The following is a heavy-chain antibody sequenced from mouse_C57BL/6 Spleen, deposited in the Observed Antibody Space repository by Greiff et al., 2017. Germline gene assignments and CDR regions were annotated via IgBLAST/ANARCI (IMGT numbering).Heavy chain of an antibody. CDR2: IYPGDGDT. CDR3: ARRFYYYGSSLFDY. Sequence: QVTLKVSGAELVKPGASVKISCKASGYAFSSYWMNWVKQRPGKGLEWIGQIYPGDGDTNYNGKFKGKATLTADKSSSTAYMQLSSLTSEDSAVYFCARRFYYYGSSLFDYWGQGTTLTVSS. CDR1: GYAFSSYW. J-gene: IGHJ2*01. D-gene: IGHD1-1*01. V-gene: IGHV1-80*01.